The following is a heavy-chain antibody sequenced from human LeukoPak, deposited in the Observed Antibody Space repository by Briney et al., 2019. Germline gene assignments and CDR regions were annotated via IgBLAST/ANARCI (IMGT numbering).Heavy chain of an antibody. CDR3: ARCNYYDSSRHPTSFEN. D-gene: IGHD3-22*01. CDR1: GLTFGSYW. Sequence: SGGSLRLSCAASGLTFGSYWMTWVRQAPGKGLEWVANIKEDESEKYYVDSVRGRFTISRDNAKNSLYLQMNSLRAEDTAVYYCARCNYYDSSRHPTSFENWGQGTLVTVSS. V-gene: IGHV3-7*01. J-gene: IGHJ4*02. CDR2: IKEDESEK.